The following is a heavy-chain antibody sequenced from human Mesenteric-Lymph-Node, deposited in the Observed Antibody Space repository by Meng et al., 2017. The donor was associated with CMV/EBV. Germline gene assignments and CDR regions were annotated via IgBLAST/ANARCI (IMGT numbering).Heavy chain of an antibody. V-gene: IGHV3-15*01. D-gene: IGHD4-23*01. J-gene: IGHJ6*02. CDR1: GFNFRDAW. CDR3: SSNYGGNSYYYYYYGMDV. Sequence: GESLKISCAASGFNFRDAWMSWLRQAPGKGLEWVGRIKSDGTTDYAAPVKGRFTITRDNSKNTLYLQLNSLKTEDTAVYYCSSNYGGNSYYYYYYGMDVWGQGTTVTVSS. CDR2: IKSDGTT.